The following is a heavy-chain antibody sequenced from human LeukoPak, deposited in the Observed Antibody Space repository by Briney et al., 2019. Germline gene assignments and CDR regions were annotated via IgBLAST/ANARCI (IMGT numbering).Heavy chain of an antibody. CDR1: GFTFDDYA. D-gene: IGHD4-17*01. CDR3: ASAYA. J-gene: IGHJ4*02. CDR2: ISWNSGSI. V-gene: IGHV3-9*01. Sequence: GGSLRLSCAASGFTFDDYAMHWVRQAPGKGLEWVSGISWNSGSIGYADSVKGRFTISRDNAKNSLYLQMNSLRAEDTAVYYCASAYAWGQGTLVTVSS.